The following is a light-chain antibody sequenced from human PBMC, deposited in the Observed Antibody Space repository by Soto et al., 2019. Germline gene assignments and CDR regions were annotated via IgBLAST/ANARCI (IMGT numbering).Light chain of an antibody. Sequence: IVLTQSPGTLSLSPGERATLSCRASQSADSNYLAWYQQKPGQAPRLLIYGGSRRATGIPDRFSGGGSGTDFTLTISRLEPEDYALYYCQYYFTGMFDQGTKVEI. CDR2: GGS. V-gene: IGKV3-20*01. J-gene: IGKJ1*01. CDR1: QSADSNY. CDR3: QYYFTGM.